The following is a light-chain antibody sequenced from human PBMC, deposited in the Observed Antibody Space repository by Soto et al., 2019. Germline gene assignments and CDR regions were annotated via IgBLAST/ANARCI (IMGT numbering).Light chain of an antibody. Sequence: EIVLTQSPGTLSLSPGERATLSCRASQSVSSSYLAWYQQKPGQAPRLLIYGASSRATGIPDRFSGSGSGTDFTRTISRLEPEDFAVYYWQQYGSSGYTFGQGTKLEIK. J-gene: IGKJ2*01. V-gene: IGKV3-20*01. CDR1: QSVSSSY. CDR2: GAS. CDR3: QQYGSSGYT.